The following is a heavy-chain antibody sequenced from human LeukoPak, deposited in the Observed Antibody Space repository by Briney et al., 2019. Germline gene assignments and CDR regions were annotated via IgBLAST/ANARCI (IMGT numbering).Heavy chain of an antibody. CDR3: ARDPPPLYDSSGYYYENAFDI. V-gene: IGHV4-59*12. CDR2: IYYSGST. J-gene: IGHJ3*02. CDR1: GGSISSYY. D-gene: IGHD3-22*01. Sequence: SETLSLTCTVSGGSISSYYWSWIRQPPGKGLEWIGYIYYSGSTNYNPSLKSRVTISVDTSKNQFSLKLSSVTAADTAVYYCARDPPPLYDSSGYYYENAFDIWGQGTMVTVSS.